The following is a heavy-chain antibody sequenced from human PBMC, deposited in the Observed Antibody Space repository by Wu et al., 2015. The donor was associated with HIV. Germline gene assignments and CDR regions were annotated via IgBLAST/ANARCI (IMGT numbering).Heavy chain of an antibody. CDR2: LNPSGGRR. J-gene: IGHJ6*04. D-gene: IGHD3-16*01. V-gene: IGHV1-46*01. Sequence: QLVQSGAEVTKPGASVSVSCQTSGYTFTDHYIHWVRQAPGQGLEWVGTLNPSGGRRRNALKFRDRITMTRDMSTSTVYMELKRLTSEDTAIYYCGREQYGAVSGLSMDVWGKGTTVIVSS. CDR3: GREQYGAVSGLSMDV. CDR1: GYTFTDHY.